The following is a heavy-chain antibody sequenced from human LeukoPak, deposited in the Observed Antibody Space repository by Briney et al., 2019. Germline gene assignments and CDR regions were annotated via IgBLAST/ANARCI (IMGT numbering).Heavy chain of an antibody. CDR1: GFTFSSYA. Sequence: GGSLRLSCAASGFTFSSYAMHWVRQAPGKGLEWVAVISYDGSNKYYADSVKGRFTISRDNSKNTLYLQMNSLRAEDTAVYYCARNYYDSSGYYFYYYYYMDVWGKGTTVTVSS. D-gene: IGHD3-22*01. CDR2: ISYDGSNK. J-gene: IGHJ6*03. V-gene: IGHV3-30*04. CDR3: ARNYYDSSGYYFYYYYYMDV.